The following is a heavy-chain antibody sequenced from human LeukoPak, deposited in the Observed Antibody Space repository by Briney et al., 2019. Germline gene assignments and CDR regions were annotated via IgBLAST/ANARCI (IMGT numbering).Heavy chain of an antibody. CDR1: GGSISSYY. V-gene: IGHV4-59*08. D-gene: IGHD2-15*01. CDR2: IYYNEIT. J-gene: IGHJ3*02. CDR3: ATIRLGYCSGGTCYDAFDI. Sequence: SETLSLTCTVSGGSISSYYWSWIRQPPGKGLEWIGYIYYNEITNYNPSLKSRVTISEDTSKNQFSLKLSSVTAADTAVYYCATIRLGYCSGGTCYDAFDIWGQGTMVTVSS.